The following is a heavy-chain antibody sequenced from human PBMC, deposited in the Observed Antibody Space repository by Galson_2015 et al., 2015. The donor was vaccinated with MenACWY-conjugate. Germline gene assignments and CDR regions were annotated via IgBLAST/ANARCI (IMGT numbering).Heavy chain of an antibody. CDR2: FSPGDSNT. J-gene: IGHJ6*02. CDR3: ARHPPGGRGLDV. CDR1: GYSFTTYW. V-gene: IGHV5-51*01. D-gene: IGHD1-26*01. Sequence: QSGAEVKKSGESLKISCQGSGYSFTTYWIAWVRQMPGRGLEWVGLFSPGDSNTRYSPSFQGQVTISADKSISTAYLQWSSLKASDTAMYYCARHPPGGRGLDVWGQGTTVTVSS.